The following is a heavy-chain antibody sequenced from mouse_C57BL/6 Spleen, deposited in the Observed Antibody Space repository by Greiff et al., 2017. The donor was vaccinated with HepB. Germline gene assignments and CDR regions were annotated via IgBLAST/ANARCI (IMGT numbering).Heavy chain of an antibody. J-gene: IGHJ4*01. Sequence: EVKLQESGPVLVKPGASVKMSCKASGYTFTDYYMNWVKQSHGKSLEWIGVINPYNGGTSYNQKFKGKATLTVDKSSSTAYMELNRLTSEDSAVYYRARPYNWAGAMDYWGQGTSVTVSS. D-gene: IGHD4-1*02. CDR2: INPYNGGT. CDR1: GYTFTDYY. V-gene: IGHV1-19*01. CDR3: ARPYNWAGAMDY.